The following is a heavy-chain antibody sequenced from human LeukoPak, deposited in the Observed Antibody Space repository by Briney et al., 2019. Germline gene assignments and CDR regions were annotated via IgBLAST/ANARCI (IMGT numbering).Heavy chain of an antibody. J-gene: IGHJ4*02. CDR2: ISGSGGST. V-gene: IGHV3-23*01. D-gene: IGHD6-6*01. CDR1: GFTFSSYA. CDR3: ATDKGTSYLSSLDY. Sequence: PWGSLRLSCAASGFTFSSYAMSWVRQGPGKGLECVSAISGSGGSTYYADSVKGRFTISRDNSKNTLYLQMNSLRAADTAVYYCATDKGTSYLSSLDYWGQGTLVTVSS.